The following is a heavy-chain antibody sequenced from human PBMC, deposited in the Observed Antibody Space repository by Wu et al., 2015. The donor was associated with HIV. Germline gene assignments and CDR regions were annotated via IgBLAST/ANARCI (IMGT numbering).Heavy chain of an antibody. Sequence: QVQLVQSGAEVKKPGSSVKVSCKASGGTFSSYAISWVRQAPGQGLEWMGGIIPIFGTANYAQKFQGRVTITADESTSTAYMELSSLRSEDTAVYYCASPYYSTVTTPHYYYYMDVWGKGTTVTVSS. J-gene: IGHJ6*03. CDR1: GGTFSSYA. D-gene: IGHD4-17*01. CDR3: ASPYYSTVTTPHYYYYMDV. CDR2: IIPIFGTA. V-gene: IGHV1-69*12.